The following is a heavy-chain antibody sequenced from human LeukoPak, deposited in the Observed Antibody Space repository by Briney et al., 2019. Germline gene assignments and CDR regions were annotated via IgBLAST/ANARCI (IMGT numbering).Heavy chain of an antibody. V-gene: IGHV3-23*01. CDR2: ISGSGGST. CDR3: AKPPYYYDSSGSSFDY. Sequence: GGSLRLSCAASGFTFSSYAMSWVRQAPGKELEWASAISGSGGSTYYADPVKGRFTISRDNSKNTLYLQMNSLRAEDTAVYYCAKPPYYYDSSGSSFDYWGQGTLVTVSS. D-gene: IGHD3-22*01. J-gene: IGHJ4*02. CDR1: GFTFSSYA.